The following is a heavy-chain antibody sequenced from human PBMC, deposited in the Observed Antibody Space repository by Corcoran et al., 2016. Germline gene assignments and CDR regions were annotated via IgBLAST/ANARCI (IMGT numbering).Heavy chain of an antibody. CDR3: AGGKYGSGSSKFDY. D-gene: IGHD3-10*01. J-gene: IGHJ4*02. CDR1: GGSFSGYY. V-gene: IGHV4-34*01. CDR2: INHSGST. Sequence: QVQLQQWGAGLLKPSETLSLTCAVYGGSFSGYYWSWIRQPPGKGLEWIGEINHSGSTNYNPSLKSRVTISVDTSKNQFSLKLSSVTAADTAVYYWAGGKYGSGSSKFDYWGQGTLVTVSS.